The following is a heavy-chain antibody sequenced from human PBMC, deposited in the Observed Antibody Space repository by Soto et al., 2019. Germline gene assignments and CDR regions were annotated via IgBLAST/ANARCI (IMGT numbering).Heavy chain of an antibody. CDR1: GFTFSNAW. D-gene: IGHD3-22*01. CDR2: IKSKTDGGTT. CDR3: TTVVDYDSSGYYPDIFDY. Sequence: EVQLVESGGGLVKPGGSLRLSCAASGFTFSNAWMNWVRQAPGKGLEWVGRIKSKTDGGTTDYDAPVKGRFTISRDDSKNTLYLQMNSLKTEDTAVYYCTTVVDYDSSGYYPDIFDYWGQGTLVNVFS. J-gene: IGHJ4*02. V-gene: IGHV3-15*07.